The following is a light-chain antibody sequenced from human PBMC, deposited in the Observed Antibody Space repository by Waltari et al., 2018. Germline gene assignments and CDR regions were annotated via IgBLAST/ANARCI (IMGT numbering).Light chain of an antibody. CDR1: QSISSRY. J-gene: IGKJ4*01. CDR3: QQYGNPPIT. V-gene: IGKV3-20*01. CDR2: AAS. Sequence: ETVLTQSPGTLSLSPGETATLYCRASQSISSRYFACYQQTPGQAPRLLIYAASSRAPGTPDRFSGSGSDTDFALTIYRLQPEDFAVYYCQQYGNPPITFGGGTKVEPK.